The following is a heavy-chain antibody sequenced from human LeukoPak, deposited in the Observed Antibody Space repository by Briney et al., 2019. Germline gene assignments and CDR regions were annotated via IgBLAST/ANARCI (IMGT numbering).Heavy chain of an antibody. D-gene: IGHD3-3*01. CDR3: AKPFTISGATDAFDI. CDR1: RFTFSSYW. J-gene: IGHJ3*02. V-gene: IGHV3-7*01. Sequence: GGSLRLSCAASRFTFSSYWMNWVRQGPGKGLEWVAHIKQEGSEKYHVDSVKGRFTISRDNAKNSLYLQMNSLRAEDTAVYYCAKPFTISGATDAFDIWGQGTMVTVSS. CDR2: IKQEGSEK.